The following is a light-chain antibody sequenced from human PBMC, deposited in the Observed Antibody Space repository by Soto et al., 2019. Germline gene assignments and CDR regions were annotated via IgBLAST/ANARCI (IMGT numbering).Light chain of an antibody. V-gene: IGKV1-12*02. CDR1: QHINTW. CDR3: HLANMFTFT. CDR2: AAS. Sequence: DIQMTQSPSSVSASIGDRVTITCRASQHINTWLAWYQQKPGKAPNLLIYAASSLQSGVPSRFSGSLSHTVITLIINLLQPNDIPTNYCHLANMFTFTFVGEIKVEI. J-gene: IGKJ4*01.